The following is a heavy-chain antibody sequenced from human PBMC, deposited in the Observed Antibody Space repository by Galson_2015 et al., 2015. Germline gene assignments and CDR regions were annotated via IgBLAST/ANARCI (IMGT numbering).Heavy chain of an antibody. V-gene: IGHV4-31*01. Sequence: TLSLTCSVSGGSISSSTYYWTWIRQHPGKGLEWIGYIYDRGSTHYNPSLKSLVTISVDRSKNQFSLKLSSVTAADTAVYYCAREMGERSEQFYGYWGQGTLVTVSS. J-gene: IGHJ4*02. CDR1: GGSISSSTYY. D-gene: IGHD2/OR15-2a*01. CDR3: AREMGERSEQFYGY. CDR2: IYDRGST.